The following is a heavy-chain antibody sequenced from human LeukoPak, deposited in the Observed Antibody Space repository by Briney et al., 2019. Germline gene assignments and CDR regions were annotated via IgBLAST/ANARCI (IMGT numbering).Heavy chain of an antibody. CDR2: IYYSGST. CDR1: GGSISSSSYY. V-gene: IGHV4-39*07. CDR3: AGRTYYYDSSGYYGHWYFDL. D-gene: IGHD3-22*01. Sequence: PSETLSLTCTVSGGSISSSSYYWGWIRQPPGKGLEWIGSIYYSGSTYYNPSLKSRVTISVDTSKNQFSLKLSSVTAADTAVYYCAGRTYYYDSSGYYGHWYFDLWGRGTLVTVSS. J-gene: IGHJ2*01.